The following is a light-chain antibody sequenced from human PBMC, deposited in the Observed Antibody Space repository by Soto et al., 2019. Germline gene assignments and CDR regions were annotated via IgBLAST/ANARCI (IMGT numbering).Light chain of an antibody. V-gene: IGLV2-11*01. CDR1: SNDVGAYHY. CDR2: DVT. Sequence: QSALTQPRSVSGSPGQSVTISCTGASNDVGAYHYVSWYQHHPGKAPKLIIYDVTQRPSGIPDRFSGSKSGNTASLTISGLQADDEADYHCCSYADNYFYVFGTGTKLTVL. J-gene: IGLJ1*01. CDR3: CSYADNYFYV.